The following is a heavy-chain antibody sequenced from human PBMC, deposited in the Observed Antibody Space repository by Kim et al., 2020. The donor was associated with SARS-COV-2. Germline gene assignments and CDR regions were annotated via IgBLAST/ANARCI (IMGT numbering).Heavy chain of an antibody. D-gene: IGHD3-22*01. V-gene: IGHV4-4*02. CDR3: ARAAYDSSGYYYQNFDY. Sequence: LKSRVTISVDKSKNQFSLKLSSVTAADTAVYYCARAAYDSSGYYYQNFDYWGQGTLVTVSS. J-gene: IGHJ4*02.